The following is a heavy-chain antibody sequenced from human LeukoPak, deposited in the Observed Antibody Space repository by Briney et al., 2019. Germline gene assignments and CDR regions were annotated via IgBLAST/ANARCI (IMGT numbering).Heavy chain of an antibody. D-gene: IGHD3-22*01. CDR1: GFIVSSNY. J-gene: IGHJ4*02. Sequence: GGSLRLSCAASGFIVSSNYMSWVRQAPGKGLEWVSAISGSGGSTYYADFVKGRFTISRDNSKNTLYLQMNSLRAEDTAVYYCAKGIYDSSGYPFDYWGQGTLVTVSS. CDR3: AKGIYDSSGYPFDY. V-gene: IGHV3-23*01. CDR2: ISGSGGST.